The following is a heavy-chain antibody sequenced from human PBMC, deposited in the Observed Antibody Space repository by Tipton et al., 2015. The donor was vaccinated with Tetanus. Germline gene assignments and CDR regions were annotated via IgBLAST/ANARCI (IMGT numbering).Heavy chain of an antibody. J-gene: IGHJ4*02. Sequence: SLRLSCTTSGFTFGDYAMSWFRQAPGTGLEWVAFIRSKTHGETTEYAASVTGRFTVSRDDSKNTLYLQMNSLKTEDTAVYFCSTALRWELPSFDFWGQGTLVTVSS. D-gene: IGHD2-15*01. CDR2: IRSKTHGETT. CDR1: GFTFGDYA. V-gene: IGHV3-49*03. CDR3: STALRWELPSFDF.